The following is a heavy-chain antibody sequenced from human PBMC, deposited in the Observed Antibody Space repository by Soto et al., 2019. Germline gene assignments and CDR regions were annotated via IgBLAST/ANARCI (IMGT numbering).Heavy chain of an antibody. D-gene: IGHD1-26*01. CDR1: GGSISSSNW. V-gene: IGHV4-4*02. Sequence: SETLSLTCAVSGGSISSSNWWSWVRQPPGKGLEWIGEIYHSGSTNYNPSLKSRVTISVDKSKNQFSLKLSSVTAADSAVYYCARVSGSYYYGMDVWGQGTTVTVSS. CDR3: ARVSGSYYYGMDV. J-gene: IGHJ6*02. CDR2: IYHSGST.